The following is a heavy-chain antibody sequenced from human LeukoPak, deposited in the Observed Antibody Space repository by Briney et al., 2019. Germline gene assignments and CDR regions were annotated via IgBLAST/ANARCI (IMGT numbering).Heavy chain of an antibody. Sequence: PGGSLRLSCAASGFTFSIYAMICVRHAPGKGLECVSAISGSGGSTYYADSVKGRFTISRDNSKNTLYLQMNSLRAEDTAVYYCAKDYCSGGSCYSGVPEYWGQGTLVPVSS. CDR3: AKDYCSGGSCYSGVPEY. CDR2: ISGSGGST. J-gene: IGHJ4*02. D-gene: IGHD2-15*01. V-gene: IGHV3-23*01. CDR1: GFTFSIYA.